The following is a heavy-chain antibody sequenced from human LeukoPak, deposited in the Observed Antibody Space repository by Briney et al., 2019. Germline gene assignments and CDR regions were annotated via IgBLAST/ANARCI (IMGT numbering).Heavy chain of an antibody. CDR3: ARFYQPLEYYFQY. CDR2: IYYSGST. V-gene: IGHV4-59*01. D-gene: IGHD2-2*01. CDR1: GGSISSYY. J-gene: IGHJ4*02. Sequence: SETLSLTCTVSGGSISSYYWSWIRQPPGKGLEWIGYIYYSGSTNYNPSLKSRVTISVDTSKNQFSLKLSSVTAADTAVYYCARFYQPLEYYFQYWGQGTLVTVSS.